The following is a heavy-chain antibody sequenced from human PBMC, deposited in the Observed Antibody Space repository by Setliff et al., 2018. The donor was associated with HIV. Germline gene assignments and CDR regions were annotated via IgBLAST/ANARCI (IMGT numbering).Heavy chain of an antibody. J-gene: IGHJ4*02. CDR1: GFTFRSYA. V-gene: IGHV3-23*01. CDR3: VTRYCGESICPEFDY. D-gene: IGHD2-21*01. CDR2: ISGSGGNT. Sequence: LRLSCGASGFTFRSYAMNWVRQAPGKGLEWVSTISGSGGNTHYADSVKGRFTIFRDNSKNTLYLQMNSLRAEDTAVYYCVTRYCGESICPEFDYWGQGTLVTVSS.